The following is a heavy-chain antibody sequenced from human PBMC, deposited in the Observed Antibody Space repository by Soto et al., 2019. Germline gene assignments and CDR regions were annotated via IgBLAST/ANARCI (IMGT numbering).Heavy chain of an antibody. V-gene: IGHV1-69*01. J-gene: IGHJ1*01. CDR3: ARGLLEVDYPDYFQH. CDR2: IIPMFGTA. D-gene: IGHD3-16*01. Sequence: QVQLVQSGAEVKKPGSSVKVSCKASGGTFSSYAISWVRQAPGQGLEWMGGIIPMFGTANYAQKFQGRVTITADEYTSTAYMELRSLRSEDTAVFYFARGLLEVDYPDYFQHWGQGTLVTVSS. CDR1: GGTFSSYA.